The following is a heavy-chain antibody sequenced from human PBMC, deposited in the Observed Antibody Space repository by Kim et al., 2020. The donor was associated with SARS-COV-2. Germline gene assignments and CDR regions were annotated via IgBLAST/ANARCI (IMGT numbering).Heavy chain of an antibody. D-gene: IGHD2-2*01. Sequence: ASVKVSCKASGYTFTGSYIHWVRQAPGQGLEWMGRIIPNSGGTIYAQRFHGRVTMTRDTSTNTAYMELSRLRSDDTAVYYCAKDGAVGSSLHDRGQGTLV. V-gene: IGHV1-2*06. CDR3: AKDGAVGSSLHD. J-gene: IGHJ1*01. CDR1: GYTFTGSY. CDR2: IIPNSGGT.